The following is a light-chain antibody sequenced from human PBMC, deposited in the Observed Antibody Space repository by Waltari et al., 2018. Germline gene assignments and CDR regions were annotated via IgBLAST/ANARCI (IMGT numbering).Light chain of an antibody. V-gene: IGLV3-25*03. J-gene: IGLJ3*02. CDR2: KDS. CDR1: ALPKQY. Sequence: SYALTQPPSVSVSPGQTARTTCSGDALPKQYADWYQQKPGQAPVLVIYKDSERPSGIPERFSGSSSGTTVTLTISGVQAEDEADYYCQSADSSGTYWVFGGGTKLTVL. CDR3: QSADSSGTYWV.